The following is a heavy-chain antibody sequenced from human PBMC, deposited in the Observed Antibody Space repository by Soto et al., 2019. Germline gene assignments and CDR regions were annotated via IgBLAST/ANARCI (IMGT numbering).Heavy chain of an antibody. CDR2: IIPILGIA. J-gene: IGHJ6*03. V-gene: IGHV1-69*04. Sequence: SAKVCSKAPRGTFNSYAICWVRHANGQGLEWMGRIIPILGIANYAQKFQGRVTITADKSTSTAYMELSSLRSEDTAVYYCASQPPDDYYYYYMDVWGKGTTVTVSS. CDR1: RGTFNSYA. CDR3: ASQPPDDYYYYYMDV.